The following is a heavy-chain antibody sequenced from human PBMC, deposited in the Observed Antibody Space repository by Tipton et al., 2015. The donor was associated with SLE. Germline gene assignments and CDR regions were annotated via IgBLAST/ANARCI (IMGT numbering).Heavy chain of an antibody. CDR1: GFTFSTFW. CDR3: AREETYYYDSSGYYWGY. Sequence: SLRLSCAASGFTFSTFWMNWVRQAPGKGLEWVANIKQDGSEKYYLDSVEGRFTLSRDNSKNTLYLQMNSLRAEDTAVYYCAREETYYYDSSGYYWGYWGQGTLVTVSS. CDR2: IKQDGSEK. J-gene: IGHJ4*02. D-gene: IGHD3-22*01. V-gene: IGHV3-7*04.